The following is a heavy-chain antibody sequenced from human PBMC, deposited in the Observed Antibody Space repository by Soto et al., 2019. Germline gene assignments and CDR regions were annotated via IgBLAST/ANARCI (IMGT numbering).Heavy chain of an antibody. CDR3: ARDRYGSGTTFDY. CDR2: IYHSGSI. D-gene: IGHD3-10*01. V-gene: IGHV4-4*02. J-gene: IGHJ4*02. CDR1: GASISSSNW. Sequence: QVQLQESGPGLVKPSGTLSLTCVLSGASISSSNWWSWVRQPPGKGLEWIGEIYHSGSINYNPSLKSRVTISVEKSKNQFPLNLTSVTAADTAVYYCARDRYGSGTTFDYWGQGTRVTVSS.